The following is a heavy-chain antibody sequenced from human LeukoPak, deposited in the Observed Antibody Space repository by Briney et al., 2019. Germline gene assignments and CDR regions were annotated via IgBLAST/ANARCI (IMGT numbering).Heavy chain of an antibody. CDR3: ARPQRYSMYALDY. D-gene: IGHD5/OR15-5a*01. CDR1: GGSISSSSYY. CDR2: IYYSGST. V-gene: IGHV4-39*01. Sequence: SETLSLTCSVSGGSISSSSYYWGWIRQPPGKRLEWIGNIYYSGSTYYNPSLKSRVTISVDTSKNQFSLKLSSVTAADTAVYYCARPQRYSMYALDYWGQGTLVTVSS. J-gene: IGHJ4*02.